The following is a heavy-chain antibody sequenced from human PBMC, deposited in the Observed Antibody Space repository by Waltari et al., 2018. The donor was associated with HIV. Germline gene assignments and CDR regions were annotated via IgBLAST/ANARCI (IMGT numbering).Heavy chain of an antibody. CDR3: ARVAYWYFDL. D-gene: IGHD2-21*01. CDR2: AYYRGST. J-gene: IGHJ2*01. V-gene: IGHV4-31*03. Sequence: QVQLEESGPGLVKPSQTLSLTCTVSGDSINSGGYYWAWIRQHPEKGLEWIGFAYYRGSTVSNPAVKSRATISGDTSKNQFSLKLTSMTAADTAVYYCARVAYWYFDLWGRGTLVTVSS. CDR1: GDSINSGGYY.